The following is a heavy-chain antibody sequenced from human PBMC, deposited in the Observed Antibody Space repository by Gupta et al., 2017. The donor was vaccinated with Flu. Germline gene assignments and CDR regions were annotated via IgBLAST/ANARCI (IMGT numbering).Heavy chain of an antibody. D-gene: IGHD2-21*01. CDR1: GGSISSGSYY. Sequence: QVQLQESGPGLVKPSQTLSLTCTVSGGSISSGSYYWSWIRQPAGKGLEWIGRIYTSGSTNYNPSLKSRVTISVDTSKNQFSLKLSSVTAADTAVYYCARDPYSVLGYYYGMDVWGQGTTVTVSS. V-gene: IGHV4-61*02. J-gene: IGHJ6*02. CDR3: ARDPYSVLGYYYGMDV. CDR2: IYTSGST.